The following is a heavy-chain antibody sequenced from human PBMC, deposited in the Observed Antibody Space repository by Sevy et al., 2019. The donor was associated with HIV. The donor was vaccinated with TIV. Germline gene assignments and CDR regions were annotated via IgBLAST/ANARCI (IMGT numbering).Heavy chain of an antibody. D-gene: IGHD2-2*01. J-gene: IGHJ6*02. CDR3: ANSRGRYEGSSWLYYYYIMDV. Sequence: GGSLRLSCVAAGLSFSRHGMHWARQAPGKGLEWVVVISNDGSDKEYAESVKGRFTVSRDNSKDTVYLQMNSLRRDDTAVYYCANSRGRYEGSSWLYYYYIMDVWGQGTTVTVSS. V-gene: IGHV3-30*18. CDR2: ISNDGSDK. CDR1: GLSFSRHG.